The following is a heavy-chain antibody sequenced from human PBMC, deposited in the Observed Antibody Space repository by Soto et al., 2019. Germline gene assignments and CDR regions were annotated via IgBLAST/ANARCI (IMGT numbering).Heavy chain of an antibody. CDR3: ARGDREDIAVVVGARPGEYGVDV. J-gene: IGHJ6*02. CDR2: ISYDGSNK. CDR1: GFTFRSYA. D-gene: IGHD2-15*01. Sequence: QVQLVESGGGVVQPGRSLRLSCAASGFTFRSYAMHWVRQAPGKGLECVAVISYDGSNKFYRDSVKGRFTISRDNSKNTLYLQINSLRYEDTAVYYCARGDREDIAVVVGARPGEYGVDVWGQGTTVTDSS. V-gene: IGHV3-30-3*01.